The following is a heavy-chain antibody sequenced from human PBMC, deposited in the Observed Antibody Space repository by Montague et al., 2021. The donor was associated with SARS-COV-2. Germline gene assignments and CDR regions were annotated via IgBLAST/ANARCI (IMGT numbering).Heavy chain of an antibody. CDR3: AKEDSGGFYPDY. V-gene: IGHV3-23*01. J-gene: IGHJ4*02. D-gene: IGHD3-22*01. CDR2: ISGGGSTT. Sequence: LRLSCAASGFTFNNFAMTWVRQAPGKGLEWVSAISGGGSTTHYADSVKGRFTISRDNSKSTLYLQMSSLRAEDTAIYYCAKEDSGGFYPDYWGQGTLVTVSS. CDR1: GFTFNNFA.